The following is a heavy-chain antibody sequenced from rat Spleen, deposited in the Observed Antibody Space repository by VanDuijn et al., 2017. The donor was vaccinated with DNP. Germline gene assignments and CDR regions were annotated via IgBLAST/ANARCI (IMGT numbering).Heavy chain of an antibody. CDR3: ARWTRYFDY. J-gene: IGHJ2*01. CDR1: GYSIISSYR. Sequence: VQLQESGPGLVKPSQSLSLTCSVTGYSIISSYRWHWIRKFPGNKLEWLGYMNSAGNTNYNPSLKSRISITRDTSKNHFFLHLNSVTSEDTATYYCARWTRYFDYWGQGVMVTVSS. V-gene: IGHV3-3*01. CDR2: MNSAGNT. D-gene: IGHD1-7*01.